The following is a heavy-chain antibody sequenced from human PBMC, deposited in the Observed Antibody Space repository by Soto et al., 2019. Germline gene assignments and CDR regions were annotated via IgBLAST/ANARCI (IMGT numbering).Heavy chain of an antibody. CDR1: GFTFSSYA. CDR2: ITGGVST. V-gene: IGHV3-23*01. CDR3: AKVLRDGLRTFDY. D-gene: IGHD5-12*01. Sequence: GGSLRLSCTASGFTFSSYAMSWVRQAPGMGLEWVSSITGGVSTFYADSVKGRFSISRDYSRNTLFLQMNSLRAEDTAVYFRAKVLRDGLRTFDYWGQGTQVTVSS. J-gene: IGHJ4*02.